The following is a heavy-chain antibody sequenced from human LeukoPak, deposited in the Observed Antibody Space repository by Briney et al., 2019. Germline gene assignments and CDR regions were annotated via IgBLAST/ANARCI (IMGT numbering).Heavy chain of an antibody. V-gene: IGHV3-66*02. J-gene: IGHJ4*02. Sequence: GGSLRLSCAASGFTVSSNYMSWVRQAPGKGLEWVSVIYSGGGTYYADSVKGRFTISRDNSKNTLYLQMNSLRAEDTAVYYCARPFPRAYDFDYWGQGTLVTVSS. CDR3: ARPFPRAYDFDY. D-gene: IGHD3-3*01. CDR1: GFTVSSNY. CDR2: IYSGGGT.